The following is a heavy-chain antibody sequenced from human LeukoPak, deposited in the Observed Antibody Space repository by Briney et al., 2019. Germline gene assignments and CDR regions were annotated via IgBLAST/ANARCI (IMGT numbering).Heavy chain of an antibody. CDR3: AREHPRYCSGGSCYPDYYFDY. CDR2: IWYDGSNK. J-gene: IGHJ4*02. Sequence: GESLRLSCAASGFTFSSYGMHWVRQAPGKGLEWVAVIWYDGSNKYYADSVKGRFTISRDNSKNTLYLQMNSLRAEDTAVYYCAREHPRYCSGGSCYPDYYFDYWGQGTLVTVSS. V-gene: IGHV3-33*01. CDR1: GFTFSSYG. D-gene: IGHD2-15*01.